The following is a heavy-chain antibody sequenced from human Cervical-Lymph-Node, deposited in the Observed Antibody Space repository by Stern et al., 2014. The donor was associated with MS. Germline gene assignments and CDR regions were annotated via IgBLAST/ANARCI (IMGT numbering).Heavy chain of an antibody. V-gene: IGHV1-69*01. CDR3: ARGELKEGLVRGMDV. J-gene: IGHJ6*02. D-gene: IGHD1-26*01. CDR1: GGTFSSYA. Sequence: VQLLESGAEVKKPGSSVKVSCTASGGTFSSYAISWVRQAPGQGLEWMGGISPIFGTANYAQKFQGRVTITADESTSTAYMELSSLRSEDTAVYYCARGELKEGLVRGMDVWGQGTTVTVSS. CDR2: ISPIFGTA.